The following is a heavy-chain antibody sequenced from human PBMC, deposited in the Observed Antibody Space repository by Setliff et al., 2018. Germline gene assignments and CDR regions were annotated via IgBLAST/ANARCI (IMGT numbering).Heavy chain of an antibody. Sequence: ASVKVSCKASGYSFTSYDINWVRLAAGQGLEWMGWVSPIDDGKPGYAQKFQGRVTITWVTSISTAYMELSRLRSDDTAVYYCARTIAARPVSNFDYWGQGTLVTVPQ. CDR1: GYSFTSYD. CDR3: ARTIAARPVSNFDY. V-gene: IGHV1-8*01. J-gene: IGHJ4*02. CDR2: VSPIDDGKP. D-gene: IGHD6-6*01.